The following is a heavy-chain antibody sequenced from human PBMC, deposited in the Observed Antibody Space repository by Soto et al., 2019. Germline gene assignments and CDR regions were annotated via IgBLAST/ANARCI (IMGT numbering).Heavy chain of an antibody. D-gene: IGHD1-26*01. J-gene: IGHJ4*02. Sequence: SETLSLTCTVSGGSISSRTYYWGRSREPPGKGMEWIGSIYYSGSTYYNPSLKSRVSISVDTSKNQISLRLRSVTAADTAVYYCARLYSGTRPPDYWGQGTLVTVSS. CDR2: IYYSGST. V-gene: IGHV4-39*01. CDR3: ARLYSGTRPPDY. CDR1: GGSISSRTYY.